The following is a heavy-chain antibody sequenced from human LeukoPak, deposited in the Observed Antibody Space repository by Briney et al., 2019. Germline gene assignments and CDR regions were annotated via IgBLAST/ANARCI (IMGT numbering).Heavy chain of an antibody. CDR2: ISAYNGNT. V-gene: IGHV1-18*01. D-gene: IGHD3-22*01. J-gene: IGHJ4*02. CDR1: GYTFTSYV. CDR3: ARDLWYYDSSGYSGY. Sequence: ASVKVSCKASGYTFTSYVISWVRQAPGQGLEWMGWISAYNGNTNCAQKLQGRVTMTTDTSTSTAYMELRSLRSDDTAVYYCARDLWYYDSSGYSGYWGQGTLVTVSS.